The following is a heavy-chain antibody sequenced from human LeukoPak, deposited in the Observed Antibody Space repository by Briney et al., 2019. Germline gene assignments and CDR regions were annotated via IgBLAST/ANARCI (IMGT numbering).Heavy chain of an antibody. J-gene: IGHJ2*01. Sequence: SETLSLTCSVSGGSIRGYFWSWVRQPPGTGLEWISSVYYTGSTDYSPSLKSRLTVSIDTSKIQFSLSLRSVTAADTAVYYCARGSRGYSGSGRYWYFDLWGRGTLVTVSS. CDR1: GGSIRGYF. CDR2: VYYTGST. V-gene: IGHV4-59*01. CDR3: ARGSRGYSGSGRYWYFDL. D-gene: IGHD5-12*01.